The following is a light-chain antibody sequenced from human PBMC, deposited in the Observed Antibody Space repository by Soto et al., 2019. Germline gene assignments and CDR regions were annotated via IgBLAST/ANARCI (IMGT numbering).Light chain of an antibody. CDR1: SSDVGSYNY. CDR2: EVS. V-gene: IGLV2-14*01. CDR3: SLYTTRATLAD. J-gene: IGLJ1*01. Sequence: TEPSWESGYTSEAVTISCTGTSSDVGSYNYVSWYQLHPGKAPKLMIYEVSNRPSGVSNRFSGSKSGDTASLIISGLQAEDETDYYCSLYTTRATLADFGTGTK.